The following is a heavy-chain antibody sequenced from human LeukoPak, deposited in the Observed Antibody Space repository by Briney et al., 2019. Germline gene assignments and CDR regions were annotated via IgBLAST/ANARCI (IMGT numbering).Heavy chain of an antibody. D-gene: IGHD3-10*01. CDR3: ARGMYYYDSGQLTPELAPDY. V-gene: IGHV4-4*07. CDR2: IYTSGST. Sequence: SETLSLTCTVSGGSISSYYWSWIRQPAGKGLEWIGRIYTSGSTNYNPSLKSRVTMSVDTSKNQFSLKLSSVTAADTAVYYCARGMYYYDSGQLTPELAPDYWGQGTLVTVSS. J-gene: IGHJ4*02. CDR1: GGSISSYY.